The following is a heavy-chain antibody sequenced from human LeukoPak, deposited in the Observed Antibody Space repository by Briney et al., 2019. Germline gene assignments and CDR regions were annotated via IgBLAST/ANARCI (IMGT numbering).Heavy chain of an antibody. CDR1: GYTFSTYW. J-gene: IGHJ5*02. CDR2: IYPGDSDT. D-gene: IGHD3-9*01. Sequence: GESLKISCKGSGYTFSTYWIGWVRQMPGKGLEWMGIIYPGDSDTRYSPSFQGQVTISADKSISTAYLQWSSLRASDTALYYCARLGENYGILAGPNNPRLFQPWGQGTLVPV. V-gene: IGHV5-51*01. CDR3: ARLGENYGILAGPNNPRLFQP.